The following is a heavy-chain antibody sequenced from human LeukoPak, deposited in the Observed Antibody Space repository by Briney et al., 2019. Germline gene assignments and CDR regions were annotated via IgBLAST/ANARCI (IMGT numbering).Heavy chain of an antibody. CDR2: STSKARNYAT. CDR3: ARGYNSFDQ. Sequence: GGSLRLSCAVSGFTLSDHYMDWVRQAPGKGLEWVGRSTSKARNYATEYAASVKGRFIISRDNSENSFYLQMNSLNTEDTAVYYCARGYNSFDQWGQGTLVTVSS. D-gene: IGHD5-24*01. V-gene: IGHV3-72*01. CDR1: GFTLSDHY. J-gene: IGHJ4*02.